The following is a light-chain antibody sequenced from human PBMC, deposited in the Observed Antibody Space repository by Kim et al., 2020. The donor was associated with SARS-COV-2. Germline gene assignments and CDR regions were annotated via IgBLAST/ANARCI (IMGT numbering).Light chain of an antibody. V-gene: IGKV3-11*01. CDR3: QQRSNWPPYT. Sequence: LSPGDSATLACRASQSVSSYLAWYQQEPGQAPRLLIYDASNRATCIPARFSGSGSGTDFTLTISSLEPEDFAVYYCQQRSNWPPYTFGQGTKLEI. CDR1: QSVSSY. J-gene: IGKJ2*01. CDR2: DAS.